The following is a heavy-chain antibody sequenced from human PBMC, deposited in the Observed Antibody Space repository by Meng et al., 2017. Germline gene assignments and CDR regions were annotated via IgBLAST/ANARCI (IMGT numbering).Heavy chain of an antibody. CDR2: IYYSGST. CDR1: GGSISSSSYY. CDR3: ARGFGAVGGFDY. J-gene: IGHJ4*02. D-gene: IGHD3-3*01. Sequence: SETLSLTCTVSGGSISSSSYYWGWIRQPPGKGLEWIGSIYYSGSTYYNPSLKSRVTISVDTSKNQFSLKLSSVTAADTAVYYCARGFGAVGGFDYWGQGTLVTVSS. V-gene: IGHV4-39*07.